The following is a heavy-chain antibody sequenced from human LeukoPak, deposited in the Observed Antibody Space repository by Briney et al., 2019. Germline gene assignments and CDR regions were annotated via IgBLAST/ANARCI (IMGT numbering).Heavy chain of an antibody. V-gene: IGHV3-74*01. J-gene: IGHJ3*02. D-gene: IGHD3-10*01. CDR2: INSDGSST. CDR1: GFTLSSYW. Sequence: GGSLRLSCAASGFTLSSYWMHWVRQAPGKGLVWVSRINSDGSSTSYADSVKGRFTISRDNAKNTLYLQMNSLRAEDTAVYYCARVIRGSGSEAFDIWGQGTMVTVSS. CDR3: ARVIRGSGSEAFDI.